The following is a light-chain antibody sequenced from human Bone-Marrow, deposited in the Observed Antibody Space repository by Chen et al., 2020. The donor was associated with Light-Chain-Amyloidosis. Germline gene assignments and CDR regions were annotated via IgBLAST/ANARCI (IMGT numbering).Light chain of an antibody. CDR2: DVT. CDR1: SSDVGRYNL. V-gene: IGLV2-23*02. CDR3: CSTAGRSTLV. Sequence: QSALTPPASVSGSPGQSITISCTGTSSDVGRYNLVSWYQQYPGKAPKLIIYDVTKRPSGVSNRFSGSKSGNTASLTISGLQAEDEADYYCCSTAGRSTLVFGGGTTLTVL. J-gene: IGLJ2*01.